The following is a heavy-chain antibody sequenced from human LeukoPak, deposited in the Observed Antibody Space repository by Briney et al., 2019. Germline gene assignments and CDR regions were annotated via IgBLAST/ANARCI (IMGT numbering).Heavy chain of an antibody. J-gene: IGHJ4*02. CDR3: ARDSPRTGRYFDWLLFDY. V-gene: IGHV3-11*04. CDR1: GFTFSDYY. D-gene: IGHD3-9*01. CDR2: ISSSGSTI. Sequence: ESGGSLRLSCAASGFTFSDYYMSWIRQAPGKGLEWVSYISSSGSTIYYADSVKGRFTISRDNSKNTLYLQMNSLRAEDTAVYYCARDSPRTGRYFDWLLFDYWGQGTLVTASS.